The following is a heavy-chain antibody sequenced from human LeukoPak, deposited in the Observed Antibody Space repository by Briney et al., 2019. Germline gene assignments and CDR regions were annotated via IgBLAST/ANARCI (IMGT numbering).Heavy chain of an antibody. J-gene: IGHJ4*02. D-gene: IGHD3-9*01. V-gene: IGHV3-30*02. CDR3: ARDSNDILTGNQMVDY. CDR2: IRYDGRNK. CDR1: GFTFSTYG. Sequence: PGGSLRLSCAASGFTFSTYGMHWVRQAPGKGLEWVAFIRYDGRNKYYADSVKGRFTISRDNAKNSLYLQMNSLRAEDTAVYYCARDSNDILTGNQMVDYWGQGTLVTVSS.